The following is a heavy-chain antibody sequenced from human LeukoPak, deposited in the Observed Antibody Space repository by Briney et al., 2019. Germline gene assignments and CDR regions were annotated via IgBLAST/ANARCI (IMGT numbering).Heavy chain of an antibody. CDR1: SDSISSYY. CDR3: ARGYCSSTIWFQYFHH. V-gene: IGHV4-59*01. CDR2: IYYSGST. Sequence: SSETLSLTCTVSSDSISSYYWSWIRQPPGKGLEWIGYIYYSGSTNYNPSLKSRVAISVDTSKNQFSLKLNSVTAADTAVYYCARGYCSSTIWFQYFHHWGQGTLVTVSS. D-gene: IGHD2-2*01. J-gene: IGHJ1*01.